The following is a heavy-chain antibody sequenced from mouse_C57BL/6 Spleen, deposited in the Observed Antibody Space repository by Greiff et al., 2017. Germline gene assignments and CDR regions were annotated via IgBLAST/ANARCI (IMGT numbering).Heavy chain of an antibody. CDR3: ARTDYGRAMDY. J-gene: IGHJ4*01. D-gene: IGHD2-4*01. Sequence: DVMLVESGGGLVKPGGSLKLSCAASGFTFSDYGMHWVRQAPEKGLEWVAYISSGSSTIYYADTVKGRFTISRDNAKNTLFLQMSSLRSEDTAMYYCARTDYGRAMDYWGQGTSVTVSS. V-gene: IGHV5-17*01. CDR2: ISSGSSTI. CDR1: GFTFSDYG.